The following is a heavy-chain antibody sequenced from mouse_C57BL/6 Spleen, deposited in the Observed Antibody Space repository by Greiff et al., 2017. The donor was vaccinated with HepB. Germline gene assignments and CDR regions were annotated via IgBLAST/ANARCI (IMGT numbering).Heavy chain of an antibody. V-gene: IGHV1-53*01. CDR2: INPSNGGT. J-gene: IGHJ3*01. D-gene: IGHD3-2*02. CDR1: GFTFTSYW. Sequence: QVQLLQPGTELVQPGASVKLSCKASGFTFTSYWMHWVKQRPGQGLEWIGNINPSNGGTNYNEKFKSKVTLTVDKSSSTAYMQLSSLTSEDSAVYYCAMPELRLPFAYWGQGTLVTVSA. CDR3: AMPELRLPFAY.